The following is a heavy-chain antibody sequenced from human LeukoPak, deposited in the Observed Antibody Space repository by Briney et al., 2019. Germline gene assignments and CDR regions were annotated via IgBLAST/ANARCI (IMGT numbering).Heavy chain of an antibody. CDR2: IKQDGSEK. D-gene: IGHD2-21*02. CDR1: GFTFSSYW. J-gene: IGHJ4*02. CDR3: ARDESRGNLVTAPDY. V-gene: IGHV3-7*01. Sequence: GGSLRLSCAASGFTFSSYWMSWVRQAPGKGLEWVASIKQDGSEKYYVDSVKGRFTISRDNAKNSLYLQMNRLRGEDTAVYYCARDESRGNLVTAPDYWGQGTLVTVSS.